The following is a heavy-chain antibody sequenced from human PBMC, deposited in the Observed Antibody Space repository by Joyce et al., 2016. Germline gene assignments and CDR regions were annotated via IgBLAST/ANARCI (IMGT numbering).Heavy chain of an antibody. D-gene: IGHD2-8*01. CDR1: GFRFSSYS. Sequence: EVQLVESGGGLVKPGGFLRLSCAAGGFRFSSYSMSGVRQAPGEGPECVSSLSSGSSYIKYTDSVKGRFTISRDNAKNSLYLQMNSLRVEDTAVYYCARSSYTNGIFDYWGQGTLVTVSS. CDR2: LSSGSSYI. V-gene: IGHV3-21*01. CDR3: ARSSYTNGIFDY. J-gene: IGHJ4*02.